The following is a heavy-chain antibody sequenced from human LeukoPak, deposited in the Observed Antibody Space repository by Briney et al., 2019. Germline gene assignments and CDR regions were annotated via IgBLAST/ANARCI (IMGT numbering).Heavy chain of an antibody. CDR1: GFIFSDYY. D-gene: IGHD3-22*01. Sequence: GGSLRLSCAASGFIFSDYYMSWIRQAPGKGPECIAYISGTSTAIFHADSVKGRLTIFRDNAKNSLFLQMNSLRAEDTAVYYCAKDTGDSSGYYSFDYWGQGTLVTVSS. CDR3: AKDTGDSSGYYSFDY. CDR2: ISGTSTAI. V-gene: IGHV3-11*01. J-gene: IGHJ4*02.